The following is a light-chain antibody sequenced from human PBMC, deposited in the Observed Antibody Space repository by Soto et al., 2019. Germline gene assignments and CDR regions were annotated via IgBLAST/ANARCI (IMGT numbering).Light chain of an antibody. CDR1: QSISSW. J-gene: IGKJ1*01. Sequence: IQMTQSPSTLSASVVDIVTITCRASQSISSWLAWYQQKPGKAPKLLIYDASSLESGVPSRFSGSGSGTEFSLTISSLQPDDFATYYCQQYNSYTWTFGQGTKVDI. CDR2: DAS. V-gene: IGKV1-5*01. CDR3: QQYNSYTWT.